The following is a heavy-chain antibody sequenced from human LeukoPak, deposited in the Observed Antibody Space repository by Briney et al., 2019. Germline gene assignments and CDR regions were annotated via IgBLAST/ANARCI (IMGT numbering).Heavy chain of an antibody. Sequence: PGRSLRLSCAASGFTFSSYAMHWVRQAPGKGLEWVAVISYDGSNKYYADSVKGRFTISRDNSKNTLYLQMNSLRAEDTAVYYCAREGTYDSSGYYFDAFDIWGQGTMVTVSS. CDR1: GFTFSSYA. CDR2: ISYDGSNK. J-gene: IGHJ3*02. D-gene: IGHD3-22*01. CDR3: AREGTYDSSGYYFDAFDI. V-gene: IGHV3-30-3*01.